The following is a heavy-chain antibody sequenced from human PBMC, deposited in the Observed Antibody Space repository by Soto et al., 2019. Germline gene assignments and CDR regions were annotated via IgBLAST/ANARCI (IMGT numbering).Heavy chain of an antibody. CDR3: ARDDGFGESDV. CDR2: ISAYKGNT. Sequence: QVQLVQSGAEVKKPGASVKVSCKASGYSFTSYSISWVRQAPGQGLEWMGWISAYKGNTNYAQRLQGSVTVTTDTSTSIAYMELRSRRSDDTAVYYCARDDGFGESDVWGQGTTVTVSS. J-gene: IGHJ6*02. V-gene: IGHV1-18*01. CDR1: GYSFTSYS. D-gene: IGHD3-10*01.